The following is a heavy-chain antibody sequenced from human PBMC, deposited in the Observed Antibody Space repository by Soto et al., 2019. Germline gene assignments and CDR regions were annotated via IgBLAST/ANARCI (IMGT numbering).Heavy chain of an antibody. CDR2: INSDGSST. V-gene: IGHV3-74*01. CDR1: RFTFSSFW. Sequence: EVQLVESGGGLVQPGGSLRLSCAASRFTFSSFWFHWVRQAPGKGLVWVSHINSDGSSTSYADSVKGRFTISRDNAKNTLYLQMNSLRAEDTAVYYCARAAYSSCQTFLFDPWGQGTLVTVSS. CDR3: ARAAYSSCQTFLFDP. J-gene: IGHJ5*02. D-gene: IGHD6-6*01.